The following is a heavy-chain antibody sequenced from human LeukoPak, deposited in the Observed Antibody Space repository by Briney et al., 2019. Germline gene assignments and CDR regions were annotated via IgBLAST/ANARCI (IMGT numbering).Heavy chain of an antibody. V-gene: IGHV4-59*08. D-gene: IGHD3-22*01. Sequence: PSETLSLTCTVSGHSISNYFWSWIRQPPGKALEYIGYIYYSGSTNYNPSLKSRVTTSADTSKNQLSLKLNSVTAADTAVYYCARHVPYDSSDYTLSYWGQGTLVTVSS. CDR1: GHSISNYF. CDR2: IYYSGST. J-gene: IGHJ4*02. CDR3: ARHVPYDSSDYTLSY.